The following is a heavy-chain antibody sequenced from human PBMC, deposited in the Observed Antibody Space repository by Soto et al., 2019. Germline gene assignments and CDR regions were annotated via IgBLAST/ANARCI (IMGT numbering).Heavy chain of an antibody. J-gene: IGHJ4*02. CDR1: GGSFSGYY. CDR3: ARDDILTGYRV. V-gene: IGHV4-34*01. Sequence: SETLSLTCAVYGGSFSGYYWSWIRQPPGKGLEWIGEINHSGSTNYNPSLKSRVTISVDTSKNQFSLKLSSVTAADTAVYYCARDDILTGYRVWGQGTLVTVSS. D-gene: IGHD3-9*01. CDR2: INHSGST.